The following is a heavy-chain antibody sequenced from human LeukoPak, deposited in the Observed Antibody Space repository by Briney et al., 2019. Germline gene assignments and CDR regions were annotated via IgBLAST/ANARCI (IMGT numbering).Heavy chain of an antibody. CDR3: ARDRLDRNAFDI. D-gene: IGHD1-14*01. Sequence: SETLSLTCAVSGGSISSGGYSWSWIRQPPGKGLEWIGYIYHSGSTYYNPSLKSRVTISVDTSKNQFSLKLSSVTAADTAVYYCARDRLDRNAFDIWGQGTMVTVSS. CDR1: GGSISSGGYS. CDR2: IYHSGST. V-gene: IGHV4-30-2*05. J-gene: IGHJ3*02.